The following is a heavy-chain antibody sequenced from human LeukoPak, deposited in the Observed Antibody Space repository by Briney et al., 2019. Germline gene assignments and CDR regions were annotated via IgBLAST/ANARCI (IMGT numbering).Heavy chain of an antibody. CDR2: ISSSSSAI. D-gene: IGHD2-15*01. J-gene: IGHJ4*02. CDR1: GFTFSRFG. Sequence: RGPLRLSCAASGFTFSRFGMNWVRQAPGKGLEWISYISSSSSAIYYADSVKGRFTISRDNAKNSLYLQMSSLRDEDTAVYYCAQKGGTDHWGQGTLVTVSS. V-gene: IGHV3-48*02. CDR3: AQKGGTDH.